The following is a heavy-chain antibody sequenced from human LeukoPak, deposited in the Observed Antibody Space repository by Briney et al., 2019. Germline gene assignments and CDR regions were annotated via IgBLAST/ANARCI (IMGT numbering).Heavy chain of an antibody. D-gene: IGHD5-18*01. CDR3: ARASRWTAMGFFDY. CDR2: MNPNSGNT. CDR1: GYTFTSYD. J-gene: IGHJ4*02. V-gene: IGHV1-8*01. Sequence: ASVKVSCKASGYTFTSYDINWVRQATGQGLEWMGWMNPNSGNTGYAQKFQGRVTMTRNTSISTAYMELSSLRSEDTAVYYCARASRWTAMGFFDYWGQGTLVTVSS.